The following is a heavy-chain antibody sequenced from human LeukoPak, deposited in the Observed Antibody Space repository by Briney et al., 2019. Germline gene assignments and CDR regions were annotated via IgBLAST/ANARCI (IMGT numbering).Heavy chain of an antibody. Sequence: SVKVSCKGSGGTFSSYAISWVRQAPGQGLEWMGRIIPIFGTANYAQKFQGRVTITTDESTSTAYMELSSLRSEDTAVYYCGTRYYGSGADYWGQGTLVTVSS. D-gene: IGHD3-10*01. V-gene: IGHV1-69*05. CDR1: GGTFSSYA. J-gene: IGHJ4*02. CDR3: GTRYYGSGADY. CDR2: IIPIFGTA.